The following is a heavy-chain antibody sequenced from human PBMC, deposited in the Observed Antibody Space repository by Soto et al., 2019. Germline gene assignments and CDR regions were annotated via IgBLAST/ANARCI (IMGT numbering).Heavy chain of an antibody. V-gene: IGHV4-59*01. D-gene: IGHD6-13*01. CDR1: GDSISSYY. Sequence: SETLSLTCTVFGDSISSYYWSWIRQPPGKGLEWIGYIYYSGSTNYHPSLESRVTMSVDTSRNQFSLKVNSVTAADTAVYYCARQQLLPFYYALDVWGQGTTVTVSS. J-gene: IGHJ6*02. CDR3: ARQQLLPFYYALDV. CDR2: IYYSGST.